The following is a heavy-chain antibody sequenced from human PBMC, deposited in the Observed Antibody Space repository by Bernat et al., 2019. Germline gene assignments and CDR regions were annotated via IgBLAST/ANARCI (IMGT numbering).Heavy chain of an antibody. V-gene: IGHV4-59*08. CDR1: GGSISSYY. Sequence: QVQLQESGPGLVKPSETLSLTCTVSGGSISSYYWSWIRQPPGKGLEWIGYIYYSGSTNYNPSLKSRVTISVDTSKNQFSLKLSSVTAADTAVYYCARRSSGYSDDAFDIWGQGTMVTVSS. CDR2: IYYSGST. D-gene: IGHD3-22*01. J-gene: IGHJ3*02. CDR3: ARRSSGYSDDAFDI.